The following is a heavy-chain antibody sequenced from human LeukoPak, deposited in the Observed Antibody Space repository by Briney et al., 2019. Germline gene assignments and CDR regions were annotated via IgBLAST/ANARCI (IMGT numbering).Heavy chain of an antibody. CDR2: IYYSGST. Sequence: SETLSLTCTVSGYSISSGYYWGWIRQPPGKGLERIGNIYYSGSTNYNPSLKSRVTISVDTSKNQFSLKLSSVTAADTAVYYCARGVVAAAGRTFDFWGQGTLVTVSS. J-gene: IGHJ4*02. V-gene: IGHV4-38-2*02. CDR1: GYSISSGYY. D-gene: IGHD6-13*01. CDR3: ARGVVAAAGRTFDF.